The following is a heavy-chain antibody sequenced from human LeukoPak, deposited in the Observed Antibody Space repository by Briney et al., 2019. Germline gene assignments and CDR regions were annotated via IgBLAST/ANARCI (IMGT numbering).Heavy chain of an antibody. Sequence: PGGSLRLSCAASGFTFSTYSMHWVRQAPGKGLERVSSIRSGSTYISYADSVKGRFTISRDDAKKSLYLQMNSLRAEDTAVYYCARDGIFDYWGQGTLVTVSS. CDR2: IRSGSTYI. CDR3: ARDGIFDY. J-gene: IGHJ4*02. CDR1: GFTFSTYS. V-gene: IGHV3-21*01.